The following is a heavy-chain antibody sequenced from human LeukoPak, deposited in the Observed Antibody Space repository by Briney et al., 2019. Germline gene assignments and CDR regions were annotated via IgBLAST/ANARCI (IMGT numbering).Heavy chain of an antibody. CDR2: INPNIGDA. Sequence: ASVKVSCKASGYTFTDYFIHWVRQAPGQGLEWMGWINPNIGDARYAQKFQDRVTMTRDRSINTAYMELSRLTSDDTAVYYCARMALDGGDSIGFDSWGQGTLVTVSS. J-gene: IGHJ5*01. D-gene: IGHD2-21*02. CDR1: GYTFTDYF. V-gene: IGHV1-2*02. CDR3: ARMALDGGDSIGFDS.